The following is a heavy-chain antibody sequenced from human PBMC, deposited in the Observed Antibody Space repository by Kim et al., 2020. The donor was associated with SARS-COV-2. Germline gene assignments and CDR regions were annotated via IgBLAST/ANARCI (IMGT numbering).Heavy chain of an antibody. V-gene: IGHV1-69*13. Sequence: SVKVSCKASGGTFSSYAISWVRQAPGQGLEWMGGIIPIFGTANYAQKFQGRVTITADESTSTAYMELSSLRSEDTAVYYCADTPYCSGGSCYSGWYYYGMDVWGQGTTVTVSS. CDR3: ADTPYCSGGSCYSGWYYYGMDV. CDR1: GGTFSSYA. J-gene: IGHJ6*02. D-gene: IGHD2-15*01. CDR2: IIPIFGTA.